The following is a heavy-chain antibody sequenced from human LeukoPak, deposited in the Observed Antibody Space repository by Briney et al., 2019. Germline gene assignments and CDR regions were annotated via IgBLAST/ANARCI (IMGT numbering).Heavy chain of an antibody. CDR2: VSGSGSPI. Sequence: PGGSLGLSCAASGFTFSPYRMNWVRQAPGKGLEWVSFVSGSGSPIYYADSVKGRFTISRDNARNSLYLQMNSLRAEDTAVYYCARVRGNTYGYVDYWGQGTLVTVSS. CDR3: ARVRGNTYGYVDY. D-gene: IGHD5-18*01. V-gene: IGHV3-48*01. J-gene: IGHJ4*02. CDR1: GFTFSPYR.